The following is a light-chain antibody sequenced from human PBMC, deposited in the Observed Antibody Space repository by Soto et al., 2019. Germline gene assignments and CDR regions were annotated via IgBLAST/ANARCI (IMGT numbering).Light chain of an antibody. CDR2: WAS. Sequence: DIVMTQSPDSLAVSLGERATINCKSSQSLLYSSNNKNYLLWYQQKPGQPPKLLIYWASTRESGVPDRFSGSGSGTDFTLTISSLQAEDLAVYYCQQYYSPPWTFGQGTKVEIK. J-gene: IGKJ1*01. CDR3: QQYYSPPWT. V-gene: IGKV4-1*01. CDR1: QSLLYSSNNKNY.